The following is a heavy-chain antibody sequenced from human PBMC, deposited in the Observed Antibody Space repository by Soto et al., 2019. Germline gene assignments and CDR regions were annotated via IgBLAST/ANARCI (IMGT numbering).Heavy chain of an antibody. CDR1: GGSISSRSHH. V-gene: IGHV4-39*01. J-gene: IGHJ5*02. CDR2: IYYSGST. CDR3: ARHLGGAGWDNWFDP. Sequence: SETLSLTCTVSGGSISSRSHHWGWIRQPPGKGLEWIGSIYYSGSTYYDPSLKSRVTISVDTSKNQFSLRLRSVSAADTAVYYCARHLGGAGWDNWFDPWGQRSLVTVSS. D-gene: IGHD6-19*01.